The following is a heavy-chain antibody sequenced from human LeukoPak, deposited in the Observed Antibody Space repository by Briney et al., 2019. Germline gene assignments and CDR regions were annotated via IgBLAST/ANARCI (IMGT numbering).Heavy chain of an antibody. CDR3: ARDGAVVPAPSLDP. D-gene: IGHD2-2*01. V-gene: IGHV3-7*01. CDR1: GFTFSSYW. J-gene: IGHJ5*02. Sequence: PGGSLRLSCAASGFTFSSYWMSWVRQAPGKGLEWVANIKQDGSEKYYVDSVKGRFTISRDNAKNSLYLQMNSLRAEDTAVYYCARDGAVVPAPSLDPWGQGTLVTVSS. CDR2: IKQDGSEK.